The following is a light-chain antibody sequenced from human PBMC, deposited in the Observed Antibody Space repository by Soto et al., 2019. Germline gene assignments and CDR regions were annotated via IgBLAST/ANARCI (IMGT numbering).Light chain of an antibody. V-gene: IGKV3-11*01. Sequence: EILLRQSAVTLALSPGERXXXSXXASQSINNYLAWYQQKPGQAPRLLIYDASNRATGIPARFSGSGSGTDFTLTISSLEPEDFAVYYCQQRFNWQVTFGQGTLLEIK. CDR1: QSINNY. CDR2: DAS. J-gene: IGKJ5*01. CDR3: QQRFNWQVT.